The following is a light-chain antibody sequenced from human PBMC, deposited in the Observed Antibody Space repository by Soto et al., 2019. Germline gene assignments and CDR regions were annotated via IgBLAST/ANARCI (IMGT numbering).Light chain of an antibody. Sequence: QSVLTQSSSASASLGSSVKLTCTLSSGHSSYIIAWHQQQPGKAPRYLMKLEGSGSYNKGSRVPDRFSGSSSGADRYLTISNLQFEDEADYYCETWDSNTHVFGGGTKVTVL. CDR3: ETWDSNTHV. V-gene: IGLV4-60*02. CDR1: SGHSSYI. CDR2: LEGSGSY. J-gene: IGLJ3*02.